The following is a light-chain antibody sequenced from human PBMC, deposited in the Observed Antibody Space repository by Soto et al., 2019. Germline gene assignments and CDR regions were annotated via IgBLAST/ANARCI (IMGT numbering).Light chain of an antibody. CDR2: DNN. CDR3: GTWYSSLRGNWV. V-gene: IGLV1-51*01. CDR1: SSNIGNNY. Sequence: QSVLTQPPSVSAAPGQKVTISCFGSSSNIGNNYVSWYQQLPGTAPKLLIYDNNKRPSWVPDRFSASKSCTSATPGITGRQPGEEADYYCGTWYSSLRGNWVFGGGTQLTVL. J-gene: IGLJ3*02.